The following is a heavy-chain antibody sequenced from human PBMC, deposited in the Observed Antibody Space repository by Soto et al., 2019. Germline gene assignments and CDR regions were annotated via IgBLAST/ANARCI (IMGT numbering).Heavy chain of an antibody. V-gene: IGHV3-53*01. CDR2: IYSGGDT. CDR1: GFTVSSHY. D-gene: IGHD6-19*01. Sequence: EVQLVESGGGLIQPGGSLRLSCAASGFTVSSHYMSWVRQAPGKGLEWVSVIYSGGDTYYADSVQGRCTISRDNPKNTLYLQMNSLRAEDTAVYYCARDGPDSSGWPSPPDYWGQGTLVTVSS. CDR3: ARDGPDSSGWPSPPDY. J-gene: IGHJ4*02.